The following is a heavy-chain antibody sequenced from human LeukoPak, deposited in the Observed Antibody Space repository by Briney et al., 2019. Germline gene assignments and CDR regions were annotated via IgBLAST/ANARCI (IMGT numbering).Heavy chain of an antibody. Sequence: GGSLRLSCAASGFTFSSYGMHCVRQAPGKGLEWMAFIRYDGSNKYYADSVKGRFTISRDNSKNTLYLQMNSLRAEDTAVYYCAKEGGSSWYFDYWGQGTLVTVSS. V-gene: IGHV3-30*02. D-gene: IGHD6-13*01. CDR2: IRYDGSNK. CDR1: GFTFSSYG. J-gene: IGHJ4*02. CDR3: AKEGGSSWYFDY.